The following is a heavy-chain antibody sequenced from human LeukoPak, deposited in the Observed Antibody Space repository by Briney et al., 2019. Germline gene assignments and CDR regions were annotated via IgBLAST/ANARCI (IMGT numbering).Heavy chain of an antibody. CDR1: GASISSNY. V-gene: IGHV4-59*12. Sequence: SETLSLTCTVSGASISSNYWSWIRQPPGKGLEWIGFIYYRGNTNYNPSLKSRVTISVDMSKNQFSLKLSSVTAADTAVYYCARGGPIDCSGGSCYRTPADYWGQGTLVTVSS. D-gene: IGHD2-15*01. CDR2: IYYRGNT. J-gene: IGHJ4*02. CDR3: ARGGPIDCSGGSCYRTPADY.